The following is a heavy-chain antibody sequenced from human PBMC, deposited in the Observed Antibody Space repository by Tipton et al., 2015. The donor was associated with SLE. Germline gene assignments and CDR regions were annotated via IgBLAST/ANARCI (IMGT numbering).Heavy chain of an antibody. Sequence: SLRLSCAASGFTFSSYSMNWVRQAPGKGLEWVSSISSSSSYIYYADSVKGRSTISRDNAKNSLYLQMNSLRAEDTAVYYCARGLCSGGSCYPGTPFFDYWGQGTLVTVSS. CDR1: GFTFSSYS. V-gene: IGHV3-21*01. J-gene: IGHJ4*02. D-gene: IGHD2-15*01. CDR3: ARGLCSGGSCYPGTPFFDY. CDR2: ISSSSSYI.